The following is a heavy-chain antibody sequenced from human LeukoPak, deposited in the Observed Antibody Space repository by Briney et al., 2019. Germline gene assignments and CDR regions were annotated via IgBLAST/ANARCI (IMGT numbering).Heavy chain of an antibody. CDR2: IYFTGGT. D-gene: IGHD1-7*01. CDR3: AKTHGSGTTSP. Sequence: SETLSLTCTVSGGSISGFYWSWIRQSPGKGLEWIGYIYFTGGTRYNPSLKNRPTLSVDVSGNHFSLKLSSVTAADTAVYYCAKTHGSGTTSPWGQGALVTVSP. J-gene: IGHJ5*02. V-gene: IGHV4-59*08. CDR1: GGSISGFY.